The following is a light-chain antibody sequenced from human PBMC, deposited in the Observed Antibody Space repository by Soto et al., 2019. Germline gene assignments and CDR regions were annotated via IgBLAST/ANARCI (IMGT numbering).Light chain of an antibody. CDR1: QSVRDNY. CDR3: QQYGDSPRLT. Sequence: EIVLTQSPGTLSLSPGEGATLSCRASQSVRDNYLAWYQRKPGQAPSLLIYGASARATGTPDRFSGSGSGTNFTLTISGLEPEDFAVYYCQQYGDSPRLTFGGGTRVEIK. CDR2: GAS. V-gene: IGKV3-20*01. J-gene: IGKJ4*02.